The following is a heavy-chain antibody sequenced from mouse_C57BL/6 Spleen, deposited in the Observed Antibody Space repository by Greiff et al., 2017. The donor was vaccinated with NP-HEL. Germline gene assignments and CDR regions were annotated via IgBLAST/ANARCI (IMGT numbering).Heavy chain of an antibody. D-gene: IGHD2-13*01. J-gene: IGHJ4*01. CDR2: ISDGGSYT. CDR1: GFTFSSYA. V-gene: IGHV5-4*01. Sequence: EVKLMESGGGLVKPGGSLKLSCAASGFTFSSYAMSWVRQTPEKRLEWVATISDGGSYTYYPDNVKGRFTISRDNAKNNLYLQMSHLKSEDTAMYYCARDGSEEGDMDYWGQGTSVTVSS. CDR3: ARDGSEEGDMDY.